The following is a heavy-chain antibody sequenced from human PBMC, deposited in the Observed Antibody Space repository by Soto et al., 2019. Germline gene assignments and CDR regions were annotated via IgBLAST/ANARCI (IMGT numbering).Heavy chain of an antibody. CDR1: GGTFSRYA. D-gene: IGHD2-2*01. V-gene: IGHV1-69*01. Sequence: QVQLVQSGAEVKKPGSSVKVSCKASGGTFSRYAIIWVRQAPGQGLEWMGGIIPIFGTANYAQKFQGRVTITADESTSTAYMELSSLRSEDTAVYYCAREGYCSSTSCYRYYGMDVWGQGTTVTVSS. J-gene: IGHJ6*02. CDR2: IIPIFGTA. CDR3: AREGYCSSTSCYRYYGMDV.